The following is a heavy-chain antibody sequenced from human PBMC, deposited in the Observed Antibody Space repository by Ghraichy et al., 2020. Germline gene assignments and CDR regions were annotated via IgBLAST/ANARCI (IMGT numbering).Heavy chain of an antibody. CDR1: GFTFSSYA. J-gene: IGHJ6*02. V-gene: IGHV3-23*01. D-gene: IGHD5-18*01. CDR2: ISGSGGST. CDR3: AEGTRVGYSYGNPKTSYFYYGMDV. Sequence: GGSLRLSCAASGFTFSSYAMSWVRQAPGKGLEWVSAISGSGGSTYYADSVNGRFTISRDNSKNTLYLQMNSLRAEDTAVYYCAEGTRVGYSYGNPKTSYFYYGMDVWGQGTTVTVSS.